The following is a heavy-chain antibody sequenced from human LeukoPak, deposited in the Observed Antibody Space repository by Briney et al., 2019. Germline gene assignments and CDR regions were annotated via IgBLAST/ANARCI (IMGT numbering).Heavy chain of an antibody. CDR3: TRRSAAGTFYYYYYMDV. V-gene: IGHV3-49*04. J-gene: IGHJ6*03. CDR2: IRSKAYSGTT. CDR1: GFTFGDYA. Sequence: SGGSLRLSCTASGFTFGDYAMSWVRQAPGKGLEWVGFIRSKAYSGTTEYAASVKGRFTISRDDSKSIAYLQMNSLKTEDTAVYYCTRRSAAGTFYYYYYMDVWGKGTTVTISS. D-gene: IGHD6-13*01.